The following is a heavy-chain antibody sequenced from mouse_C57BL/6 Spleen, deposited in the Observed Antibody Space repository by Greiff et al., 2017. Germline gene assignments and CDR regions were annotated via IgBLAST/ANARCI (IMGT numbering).Heavy chain of an antibody. CDR2: INPNNGGT. CDR3: ARDYLYWYFDV. J-gene: IGHJ1*03. CDR1: GYTFTDYN. Sequence: DVQLQESGPELVKPGASVKMSCKASGYTFTDYNMHWVKQSHGKSLEWIGYINPNNGGTSYNQKFKGKATLTVNKSSSTAYMELRSLTSEDSAVYYCARDYLYWYFDVWGTGTTVTVSS. D-gene: IGHD2-4*01. V-gene: IGHV1-22*01.